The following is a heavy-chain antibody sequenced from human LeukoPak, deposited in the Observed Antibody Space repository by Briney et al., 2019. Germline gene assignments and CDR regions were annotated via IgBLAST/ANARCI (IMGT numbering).Heavy chain of an antibody. D-gene: IGHD3-10*01. J-gene: IGHJ6*03. CDR1: GFTFSSYA. CDR3: ARDRGAAIHYYFYMDV. V-gene: IGHV3-30-3*01. CDR2: IPHDGSDK. Sequence: GGSLRLSCAASGFTFSSYAMHWVRQAPGKGLEWVAVIPHDGSDKYSGDSVKGRFTISRDNSKNTPYLQMNSLRAEDTAVYYCARDRGAAIHYYFYMDVWGKGTTVTVSS.